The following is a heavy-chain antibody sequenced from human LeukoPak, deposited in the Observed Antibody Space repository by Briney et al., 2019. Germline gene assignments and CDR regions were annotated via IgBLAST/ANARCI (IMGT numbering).Heavy chain of an antibody. CDR1: GFTFSSYG. CDR2: ISGSGGST. Sequence: QSGGSLRLPCAASGFTFSSYGMSWVRQAPGKGLEWVSAISGSGGSTYYADSVKGRFTISRDNSKNTLYLQMNSLRAEDTAVYYCAKASLVRGVISPIDYWGQGTLVTVSS. D-gene: IGHD3-10*01. V-gene: IGHV3-23*01. J-gene: IGHJ4*02. CDR3: AKASLVRGVISPIDY.